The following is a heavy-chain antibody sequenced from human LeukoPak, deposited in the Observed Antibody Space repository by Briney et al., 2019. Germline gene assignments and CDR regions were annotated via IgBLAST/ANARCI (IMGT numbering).Heavy chain of an antibody. D-gene: IGHD3-16*01. CDR1: GGSVSTYY. CDR2: LSHSGST. V-gene: IGHV4-59*02. Sequence: SETLSLTCTVSGGSVSTYYWSWIRQPPGRGLEWIGYLSHSGSTDSNPSLQSRVTTLVDTSKNQFSLKLTSVTAADTAVYYCARARYAYAWYAFDIWGQGTMVTVSS. J-gene: IGHJ3*02. CDR3: ARARYAYAWYAFDI.